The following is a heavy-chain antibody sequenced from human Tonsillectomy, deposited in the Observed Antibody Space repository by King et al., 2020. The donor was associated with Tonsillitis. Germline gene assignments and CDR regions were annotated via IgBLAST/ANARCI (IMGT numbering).Heavy chain of an antibody. Sequence: VQLVESGGGLVQPGGSLRLSCAASGFTFSSYAMSWVRQAPGKGLDLVSGISGSGESRYYTDSVKGRFTISREHSKNTLYLEMNSLRAEDTAVHYCAKAGSDYDLRYYYYGMDVWGQGTTVTVSS. CDR2: ISGSGESR. J-gene: IGHJ6*02. CDR3: AKAGSDYDLRYYYYGMDV. V-gene: IGHV3-23*04. D-gene: IGHD5-12*01. CDR1: GFTFSSYA.